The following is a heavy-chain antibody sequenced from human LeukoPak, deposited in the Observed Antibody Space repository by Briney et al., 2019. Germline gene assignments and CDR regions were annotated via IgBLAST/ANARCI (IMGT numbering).Heavy chain of an antibody. V-gene: IGHV3-30-3*01. D-gene: IGHD3-16*02. J-gene: IGHJ4*02. CDR2: ISYDGSNK. CDR1: GFTFSSYA. CDR3: AREGDYVWGSYRPFDY. Sequence: PGGSLRLPCAASGFTFSSYAMHWVRQAPGKGLEGVAVISYDGSNKYYADSVKGRFTISRDNSKNTLYLQMNSLRAEDTAVYYCAREGDYVWGSYRPFDYWGQGTLVTVSS.